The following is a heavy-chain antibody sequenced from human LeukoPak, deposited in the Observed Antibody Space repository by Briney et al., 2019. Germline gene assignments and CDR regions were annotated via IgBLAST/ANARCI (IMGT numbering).Heavy chain of an antibody. V-gene: IGHV3-48*01. CDR1: GFTFSSYS. J-gene: IGHJ4*02. Sequence: PGGSLRLSCAASGFTFSSYSMNWVRQAPGKGLKWVSYISSSSSTIYYADSVKGRFTISRDNAKNSLYLQMNSLRAEDTAVYYCARSGPIRYIVVVPAAIGDDFDYWGQGTLVTVSS. D-gene: IGHD2-2*01. CDR2: ISSSSSTI. CDR3: ARSGPIRYIVVVPAAIGDDFDY.